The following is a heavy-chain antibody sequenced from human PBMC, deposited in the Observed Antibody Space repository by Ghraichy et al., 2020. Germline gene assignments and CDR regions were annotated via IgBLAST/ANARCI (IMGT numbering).Heavy chain of an antibody. CDR2: MYHSGST. CDR1: GYSISSGYY. D-gene: IGHD3-16*02. V-gene: IGHV4-38-2*01. CDR3: ARSGGGTYQGGVYNWFDP. J-gene: IGHJ5*02. Sequence: SQTLSLTCAVSGYSISSGYYWGWIRQPPGKGLEWIGSMYHSGSTYYNPSLKSRVTILVDTSKNQFSLKLSSVTAADTAVYYCARSGGGTYQGGVYNWFDPWGQGTLVTVSS.